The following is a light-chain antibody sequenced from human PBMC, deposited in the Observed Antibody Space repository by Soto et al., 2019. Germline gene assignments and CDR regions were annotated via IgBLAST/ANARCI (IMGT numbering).Light chain of an antibody. J-gene: IGKJ1*01. CDR3: LQGTRWPWT. CDR2: RVS. Sequence: DVVMTQSPLSLPVTLGQPASISCRSSQSLVHSDGNTYLNWFQQRPGQSPRRLIYRVSSRDSGVPDRFGGSGSGSDFTLNISRVEAEDVGVYYCLQGTRWPWTFGQGTKVEIK. V-gene: IGKV2-30*02. CDR1: QSLVHSDGNTY.